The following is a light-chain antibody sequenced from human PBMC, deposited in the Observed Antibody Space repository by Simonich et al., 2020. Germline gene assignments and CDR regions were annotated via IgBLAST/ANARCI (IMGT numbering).Light chain of an antibody. CDR1: QSLLHSDGKTY. Sequence: DIVMTQTPLSLSVTPGQPASISCKSSQSLLHSDGKTYLYWYLQKPGQYPQLLIYEVSNLFAGGPDRFSGSGSGTDFTLKISRVEAEDVGVYYCMQSIQLPRTFGQGTKVEIK. CDR2: EVS. J-gene: IGKJ1*01. V-gene: IGKV2D-29*02. CDR3: MQSIQLPRT.